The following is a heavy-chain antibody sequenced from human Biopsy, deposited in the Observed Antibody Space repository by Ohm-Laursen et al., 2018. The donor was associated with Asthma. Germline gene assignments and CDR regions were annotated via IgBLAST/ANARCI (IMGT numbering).Heavy chain of an antibody. CDR3: VRNGTDDAFDI. Sequence: SLRLSCSAPGFSFSNFAIHWVRQAPGKGLEWVGVISKDASTQDYADSVKGRFTMARDNSKNTLDLQMNSLREEDTAVYYCVRNGTDDAFDIWGQGTVVSVAS. V-gene: IGHV3-30*01. J-gene: IGHJ3*02. CDR1: GFSFSNFA. D-gene: IGHD1-1*01. CDR2: ISKDASTQ.